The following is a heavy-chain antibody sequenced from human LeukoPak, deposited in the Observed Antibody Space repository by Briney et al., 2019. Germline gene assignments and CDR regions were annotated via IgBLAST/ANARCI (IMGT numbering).Heavy chain of an antibody. CDR3: AKDLFGDYGYYFDY. Sequence: PGGSLRLSCAASGFTVSSNYMSWVRQAPGKGLEWVSVIYSGGSTYYADSVKGRFTISRDNSKNTLYLQMNSLRAEDTAVYYCAKDLFGDYGYYFDYWGQGTLVTVSS. V-gene: IGHV3-66*01. CDR1: GFTVSSNY. CDR2: IYSGGST. D-gene: IGHD4-17*01. J-gene: IGHJ4*02.